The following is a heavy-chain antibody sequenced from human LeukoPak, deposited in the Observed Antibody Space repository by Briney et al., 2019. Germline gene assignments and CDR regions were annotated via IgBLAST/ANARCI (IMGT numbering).Heavy chain of an antibody. V-gene: IGHV4-34*01. CDR2: INHSGST. D-gene: IGHD6-13*01. Sequence: SETLSLTCAVYGGSFSGYYWSWIRQPPGKGLEWIGEINHSGSTNYNPSLKSRVTISVDTSKNQFSLKLSSVTAADTAVYYCARVGYSSSWYATLGDYWGQGTLVTVSS. J-gene: IGHJ4*02. CDR3: ARVGYSSSWYATLGDY. CDR1: GGSFSGYY.